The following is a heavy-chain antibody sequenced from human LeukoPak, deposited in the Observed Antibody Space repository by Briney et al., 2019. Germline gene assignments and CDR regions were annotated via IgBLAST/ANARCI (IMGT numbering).Heavy chain of an antibody. CDR3: ARGVSSLGYFEY. Sequence: SSETLSLTCTVSGGSISSYYWSWIRQPPGKGLEWIGYIYYSGSTKYNPSLKSRVTISVDTSKNQFSLKLNSVTAADTAVYYCARGVSSLGYFEYWGQGTLVTVSS. V-gene: IGHV4-59*01. D-gene: IGHD3-16*01. CDR2: IYYSGST. CDR1: GGSISSYY. J-gene: IGHJ4*02.